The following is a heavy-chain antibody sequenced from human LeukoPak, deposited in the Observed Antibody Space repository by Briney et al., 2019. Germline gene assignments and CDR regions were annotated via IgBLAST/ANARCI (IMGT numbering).Heavy chain of an antibody. D-gene: IGHD3-3*01. J-gene: IGHJ4*02. CDR3: ARDRQAYDFWSGYV. Sequence: GGSLRLSCAASGFTFSSYAMHWVRQAPGKGLEWVAVISYDGSNKYYADSVKGRFTISRDNAKNSLYLQMNSLRAEDTAVYYCARDRQAYDFWSGYVWGQGTLVTVSS. CDR2: ISYDGSNK. V-gene: IGHV3-30*04. CDR1: GFTFSSYA.